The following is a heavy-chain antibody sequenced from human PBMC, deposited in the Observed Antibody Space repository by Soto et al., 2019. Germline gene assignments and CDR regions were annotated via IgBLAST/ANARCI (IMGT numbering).Heavy chain of an antibody. D-gene: IGHD2-8*01. CDR3: AKMVGNWYFDL. CDR1: GGSITNDY. V-gene: IGHV4-59*01. CDR2: VYYSGTT. J-gene: IGHJ2*01. Sequence: QVQLQESGPGLVKPSETLSLTCTVSGGSITNDYWSWIRQPPGKGPEWIGHVYYSGTTNFNPSLKSRVTMSVDTSKKQFSLKLKSVTPADTAVYYCAKMVGNWYFDLWGRGTLVTVSS.